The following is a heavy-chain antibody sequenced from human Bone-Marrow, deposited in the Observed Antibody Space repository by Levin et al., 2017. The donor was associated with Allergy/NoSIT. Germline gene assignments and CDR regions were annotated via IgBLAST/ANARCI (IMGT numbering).Heavy chain of an antibody. V-gene: IGHV4-31*11. CDR1: GGSISSGGYF. CDR2: ISHTGTT. Sequence: SCAVSGGSISSGGYFWSWVRQHPGKGLDWIGYISHTGTTYYSPSLKSRVTLSVDTSENQFSLKLRSVTAADTAIYFCARVSNGLYYFDYWGQGTLVTVSP. J-gene: IGHJ4*02. CDR3: ARVSNGLYYFDY. D-gene: IGHD5-24*01.